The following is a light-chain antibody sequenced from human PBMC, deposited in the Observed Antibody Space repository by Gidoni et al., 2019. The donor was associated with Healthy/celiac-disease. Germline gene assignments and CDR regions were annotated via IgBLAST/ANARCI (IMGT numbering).Light chain of an antibody. CDR1: NIGSKS. Sequence: SHVLTQPPSVSVAPGKTARITCGGNNIGSKSVHWYQPKPGQAPVLVIYYDSDRPSGIPERFSGSNSGNTATLTISRVEAGDEADYYCQVWDSSSDHVVFGGGTKLTVL. J-gene: IGLJ2*01. CDR2: YDS. CDR3: QVWDSSSDHVV. V-gene: IGLV3-21*04.